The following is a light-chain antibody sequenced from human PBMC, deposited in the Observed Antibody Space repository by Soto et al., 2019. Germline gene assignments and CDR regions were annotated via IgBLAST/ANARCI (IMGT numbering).Light chain of an antibody. CDR1: QSVLFSSNNKNY. J-gene: IGKJ2*01. Sequence: DIVMTQSPDSLAVSLGERATINCKSSQSVLFSSNNKNYLAWYQQKPGQPPKLLIYWASTRESGVPDRFSASVSGTDFTLTISSLQAEDVAVYYCQQYYNTPYTFGQGTKLEIK. V-gene: IGKV4-1*01. CDR3: QQYYNTPYT. CDR2: WAS.